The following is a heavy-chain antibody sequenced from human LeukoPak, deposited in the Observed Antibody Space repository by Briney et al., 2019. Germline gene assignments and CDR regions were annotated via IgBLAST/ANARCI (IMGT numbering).Heavy chain of an antibody. D-gene: IGHD1-26*01. Sequence: PGGSLRLSCAASGFTFSSYGMHWVRQAPDKGLEWVAVVSYDGYNKYYGDSVKGRFTISRDNSKNTLYLQMNSLRAEDTAVYYCAKGAPPWELPHFDYWGQGTLVTVSS. V-gene: IGHV3-30*18. J-gene: IGHJ4*02. CDR2: VSYDGYNK. CDR3: AKGAPPWELPHFDY. CDR1: GFTFSSYG.